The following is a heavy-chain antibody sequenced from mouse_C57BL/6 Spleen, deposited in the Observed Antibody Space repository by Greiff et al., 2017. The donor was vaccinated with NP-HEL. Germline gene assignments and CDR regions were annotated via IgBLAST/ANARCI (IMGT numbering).Heavy chain of an antibody. CDR1: GFNIKDDY. V-gene: IGHV14-4*01. D-gene: IGHD1-1*01. J-gene: IGHJ4*01. Sequence: EVQLQQSGAELVRPGASVKLSCTASGFNIKDDYMHWVKQRPEQGLEWIGWIDPENGDTEYASKFQGKATITADTSSNTAYLQLSNLTSEDTAVYYCTTLDYYYGSSYGYAMDYWGQGTSVTVSS. CDR3: TTLDYYYGSSYGYAMDY. CDR2: IDPENGDT.